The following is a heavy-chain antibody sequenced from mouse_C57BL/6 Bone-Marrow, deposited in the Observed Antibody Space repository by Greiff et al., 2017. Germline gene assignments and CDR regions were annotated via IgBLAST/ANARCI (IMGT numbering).Heavy chain of an antibody. J-gene: IGHJ3*01. V-gene: IGHV1-81*01. CDR2: IYPRSGNT. D-gene: IGHD3-3*01. CDR1: GYTFTSYG. Sequence: QVQLQQSGAELARPGASVKLSCKASGYTFTSYGISWVKQRTGQGLEWIGEIYPRSGNTYYNEKFKGKATLTADKSSSTAYMELRSLTSEDSAVYFCARRGLPGFAYWGQGTLVTVSA. CDR3: ARRGLPGFAY.